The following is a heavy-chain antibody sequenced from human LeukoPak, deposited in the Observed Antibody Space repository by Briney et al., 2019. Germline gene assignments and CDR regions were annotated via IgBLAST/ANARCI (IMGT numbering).Heavy chain of an antibody. CDR3: ARDRAWNYFDY. CDR1: GFNFRAFG. Sequence: GGSLRLSCAASGFNFRAFGIHWVRQAPGKGLEWVAVISYDGSHQYYADSVKGRFTISRDDSKNTVYLQMNSLRPEDTAIYYCARDRAWNYFDYWGQGTLVTVSS. D-gene: IGHD3-3*01. J-gene: IGHJ4*02. CDR2: ISYDGSHQ. V-gene: IGHV3-30*03.